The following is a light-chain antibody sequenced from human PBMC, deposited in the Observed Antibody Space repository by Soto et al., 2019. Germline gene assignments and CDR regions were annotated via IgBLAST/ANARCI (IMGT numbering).Light chain of an antibody. CDR3: QQYYQGTLIT. J-gene: IGKJ5*01. V-gene: IGKV3-15*01. CDR1: QTVGNS. CDR2: SAS. Sequence: DIVSTQFPCTASLSSGERATLSCRASQTVGNSLAWYQQKPGQAARLLLHSASTRVTGVPVRFSGSGFGTEFKLTISSLQSEDSALYYCQQYYQGTLITFGPGTRLEIK.